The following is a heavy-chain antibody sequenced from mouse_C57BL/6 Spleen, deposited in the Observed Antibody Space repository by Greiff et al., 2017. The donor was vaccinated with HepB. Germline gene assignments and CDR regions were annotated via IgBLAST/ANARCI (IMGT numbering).Heavy chain of an antibody. CDR2: ISGGGGNT. V-gene: IGHV5-9*01. D-gene: IGHD1-2*01. Sequence: DVMLVESGGGLVKPGGSLKLSCAASGFTFSSYTMSWVRQTPEKRLEWVATISGGGGNTYYPDSVKGRFTISRDNAKNTLYLQMSSLRSEDTALYYCARRVTTAHYFDYWGQGTTLTVSS. J-gene: IGHJ2*01. CDR3: ARRVTTAHYFDY. CDR1: GFTFSSYT.